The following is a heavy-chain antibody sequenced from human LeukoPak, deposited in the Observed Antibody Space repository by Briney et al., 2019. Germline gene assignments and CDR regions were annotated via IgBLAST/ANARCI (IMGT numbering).Heavy chain of an antibody. CDR3: ARAPLRRSGFYYYSTDV. CDR1: GYTFTSYD. Sequence: ASVKVSCKASGYTFTSYDINWVRQATGQGLEWMGWMNPNSGNTGYAQKFQGRVTMTRNNSISTAYMELSSLRSEDTAVYYCARAPLRRSGFYYYSTDVWGKGTTVTVSS. V-gene: IGHV1-8*01. CDR2: MNPNSGNT. J-gene: IGHJ6*03. D-gene: IGHD3-22*01.